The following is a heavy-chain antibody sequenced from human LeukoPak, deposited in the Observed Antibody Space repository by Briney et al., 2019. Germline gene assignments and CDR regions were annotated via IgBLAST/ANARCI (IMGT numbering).Heavy chain of an antibody. CDR1: SSSITSHF. D-gene: IGHD2-2*01. J-gene: IGHJ6*02. V-gene: IGHV4-4*07. Sequence: VKPSETLSLTCSVSSSSITSHFWSWIRQPAGKGLEWIGRIYSSGSTNYNPSLKSRLTMSVDTSRNQFSLKLNSVTAADTAVYYCARECFSSICPYNNMDVWGQGTTVTVSS. CDR3: ARECFSSICPYNNMDV. CDR2: IYSSGST.